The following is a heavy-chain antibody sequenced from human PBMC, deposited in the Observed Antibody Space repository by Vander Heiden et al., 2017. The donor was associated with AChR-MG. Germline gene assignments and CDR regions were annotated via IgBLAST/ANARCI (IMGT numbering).Heavy chain of an antibody. V-gene: IGHV3-33*01. Sequence: QVHLVESGGGVVQPGRSLSISCAVSGFTLSSYGMHLVRQAPGKGLEWVAVLWYDGSNKYYADSVKGRFTISRDNSKNTLFLQMDSLRAEDTAVYFCARDRGYYGSGSGGIDYWGQGTLGPVSS. D-gene: IGHD3-10*01. CDR2: LWYDGSNK. J-gene: IGHJ4*02. CDR1: GFTLSSYG. CDR3: ARDRGYYGSGSGGIDY.